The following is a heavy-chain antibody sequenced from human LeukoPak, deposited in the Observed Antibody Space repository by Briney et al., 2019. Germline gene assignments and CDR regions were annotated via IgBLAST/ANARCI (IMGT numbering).Heavy chain of an antibody. J-gene: IGHJ4*02. D-gene: IGHD3-22*01. CDR1: GGTFSSYA. CDR2: IIPIFGTA. V-gene: IGHV1-69*13. CDR3: ARDEPYYYDSSGYYPVY. Sequence: ASVKVSCKASGGTFSSYAISWVRQAPGQGLEWMGGIIPIFGTANYAQKFQGGVTITADESTSTAYMELSSLRSEDTAVYYCARDEPYYYDSSGYYPVYWGQGTLVTVSS.